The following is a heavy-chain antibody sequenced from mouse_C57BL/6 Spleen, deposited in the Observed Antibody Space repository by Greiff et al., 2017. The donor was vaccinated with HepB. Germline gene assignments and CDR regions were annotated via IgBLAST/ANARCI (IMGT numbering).Heavy chain of an antibody. D-gene: IGHD1-1*01. CDR3: ARHEDEEYYGSSYYFDY. CDR1: GYTFTEYT. CDR2: FYPGSGSI. V-gene: IGHV1-62-2*01. J-gene: IGHJ2*01. Sequence: QVQLQQSGAELVKPGASVKLSCKASGYTFTEYTIHWVKQRSGQGLEWIGWFYPGSGSIKYNEKFKDKATLTADKSSSTVYMELSRLTSEDSAVYFCARHEDEEYYGSSYYFDYWGQGTTLTVSS.